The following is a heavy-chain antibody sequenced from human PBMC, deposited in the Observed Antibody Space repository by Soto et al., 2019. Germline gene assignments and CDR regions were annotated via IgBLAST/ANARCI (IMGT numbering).Heavy chain of an antibody. CDR1: GFTFSDIA. D-gene: IGHD1-26*01. CDR2: IDRKTYNYAT. J-gene: IGHJ5*02. V-gene: IGHV3-73*02. Sequence: EVQLVEAGGGLVQPGGSLKLSCAASGFTFSDIAMHWVRQASGKGLEWVGRIDRKTYNYATTYGASVKGRFTISRHDSKNTAYLQMNSLKSEDTAMFYLFKYSGRPSNPAALGQGTLGTVSS. CDR3: FKYSGRPSNPAA.